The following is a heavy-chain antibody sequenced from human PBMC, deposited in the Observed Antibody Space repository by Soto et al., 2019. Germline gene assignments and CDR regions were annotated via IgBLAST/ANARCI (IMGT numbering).Heavy chain of an antibody. D-gene: IGHD5-18*01. J-gene: IGHJ5*01. Sequence: QVQLVQSGAEVRKPGSSVQVSCKASGGTFYTYTFSWVRQAPGQGLEWMGSITPIYPTTNYAEKFQGRLTVTADGSTNTAYMDLNSLTSDDTAVYYCARIPRYSFPTSDDLDSWGHGTLVTVSS. CDR2: ITPIYPTT. CDR3: ARIPRYSFPTSDDLDS. V-gene: IGHV1-69*15. CDR1: GGTFYTYT.